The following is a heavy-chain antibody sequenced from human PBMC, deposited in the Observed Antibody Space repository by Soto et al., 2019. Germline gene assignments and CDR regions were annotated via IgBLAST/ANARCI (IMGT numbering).Heavy chain of an antibody. D-gene: IGHD2-21*02. CDR3: ASVGGNSAFDS. CDR2: ITYDGSKN. V-gene: IGHV3-30-3*01. CDR1: GFTFSSYA. J-gene: IGHJ4*02. Sequence: QVQLVESGGGVVQPGRSLRLSCAASGFTFSSYAMHWVRQAPGKGLEWVAVITYDGSKNYYADSVKGRFTISRDNSKNTLYLQMNSLRAEDTAVYYCASVGGNSAFDSWGQGTLVTVSS.